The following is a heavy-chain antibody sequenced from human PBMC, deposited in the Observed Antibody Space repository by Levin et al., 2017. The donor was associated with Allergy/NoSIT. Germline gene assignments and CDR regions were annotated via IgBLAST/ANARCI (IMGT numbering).Heavy chain of an antibody. CDR3: ARSQRGYSYGPFDY. CDR2: IYYSGST. D-gene: IGHD5-18*01. V-gene: IGHV4-59*01. CDR1: GDSSNLYY. J-gene: IGHJ4*02. Sequence: SETLSLTCSVSGDSSNLYYWSWIRQPPGKGLEWIGFIYYSGSTNYNPSLKSRVTISVDTSKNQFSLKVNSVTAADTAVYYCARSQRGYSYGPFDYWGQGTLVTVSS.